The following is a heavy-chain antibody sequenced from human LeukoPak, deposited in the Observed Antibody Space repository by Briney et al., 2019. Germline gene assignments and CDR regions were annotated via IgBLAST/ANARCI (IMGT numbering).Heavy chain of an antibody. Sequence: SETLSLTCTVSGGSISSGGYYWSWIRQHPGKGLEWIGYIYYSGSTYYNPSLKSRVAISVDTSKNQFSLKLSSVTAADTAVYYCARVGGLRFYYYTDVWGKGTTVTVSS. D-gene: IGHD3-3*01. J-gene: IGHJ6*03. V-gene: IGHV4-31*03. CDR2: IYYSGST. CDR3: ARVGGLRFYYYTDV. CDR1: GGSISSGGYY.